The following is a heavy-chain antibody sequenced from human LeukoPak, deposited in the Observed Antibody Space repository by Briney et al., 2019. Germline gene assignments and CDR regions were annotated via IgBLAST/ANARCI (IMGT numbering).Heavy chain of an antibody. CDR1: GYTFTSYG. CDR2: ISAYNGNT. D-gene: IGHD6-19*01. CDR3: ARARDPYGETVAGHPDFDY. V-gene: IGHV1-18*04. J-gene: IGHJ4*02. Sequence: ASVKVSCKASGYTFTSYGISWVRQALGQGLEWMGWISAYNGNTNYAQKLQGRVTMTTDTSTSTAYMEVRSLRSDDTAVYYCARARDPYGETVAGHPDFDYWGQGTLVTVSS.